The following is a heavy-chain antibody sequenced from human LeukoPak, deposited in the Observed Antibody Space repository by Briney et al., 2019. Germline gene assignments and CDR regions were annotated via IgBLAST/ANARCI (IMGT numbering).Heavy chain of an antibody. D-gene: IGHD3-22*01. Sequence: TGGSLRLSCAASGFTFDDYGMSWVRQAPGKGLEWVSGINWNGGSTGYAASVKGRFTISRDNAKNSLYLQMNSLRAEDTALYYCARRVYDSSGYYSAAFDIWGQGTMVTVSS. CDR3: ARRVYDSSGYYSAAFDI. V-gene: IGHV3-20*04. CDR1: GFTFDDYG. CDR2: INWNGGST. J-gene: IGHJ3*02.